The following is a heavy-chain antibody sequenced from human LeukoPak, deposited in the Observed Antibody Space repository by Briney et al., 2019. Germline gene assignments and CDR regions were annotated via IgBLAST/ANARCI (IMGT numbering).Heavy chain of an antibody. CDR2: ISAYNGNT. Sequence: GASVKVSCKASGYTFTSYGISWVRQAPGQGLEWMGWISAYNGNTNYAQKLQGRVTMTTDTSTSTAYMELRSLRSDDTAVYYCARQNDYCTNGVCYRGAVDYWGQGTLVTVSS. D-gene: IGHD2-8*01. CDR3: ARQNDYCTNGVCYRGAVDY. V-gene: IGHV1-18*01. CDR1: GYTFTSYG. J-gene: IGHJ4*02.